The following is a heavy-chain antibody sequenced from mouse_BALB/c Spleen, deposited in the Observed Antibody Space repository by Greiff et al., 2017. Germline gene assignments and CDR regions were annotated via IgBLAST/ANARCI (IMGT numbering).Heavy chain of an antibody. CDR1: GFSLTSYG. J-gene: IGHJ3*01. V-gene: IGHV2-2*02. CDR3: ASPYGYDAFAY. Sequence: VQLQQSGPGLVQPSQSLSITCTVSGFSLTSYGVHWVRQSPGKGLEWLGVIWSGGSTDYNAAFISRLSISKDNSKSQVFFKMNSLQANDTAIYYCASPYGYDAFAYWGQGTLVTVSA. CDR2: IWSGGST. D-gene: IGHD2-2*01.